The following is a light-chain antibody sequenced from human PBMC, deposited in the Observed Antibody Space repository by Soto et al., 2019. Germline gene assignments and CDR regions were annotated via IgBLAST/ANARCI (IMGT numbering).Light chain of an antibody. V-gene: IGLV1-40*01. J-gene: IGLJ3*02. CDR2: GNS. CDR3: QSYESSLSGWV. Sequence: QSVLTQPPSVSGAPVQRVTISCTGSSSNIGAGYDVHWYQQLPGTAPKLLIYGNSNRPSGVPDRFSGSKSGTSASLAITGLQAEDEAAYYCQSYESSLSGWVFGGGTKLTVL. CDR1: SSNIGAGYD.